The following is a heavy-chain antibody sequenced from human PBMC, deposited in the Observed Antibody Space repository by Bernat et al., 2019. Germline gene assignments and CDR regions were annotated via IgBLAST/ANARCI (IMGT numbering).Heavy chain of an antibody. V-gene: IGHV3-33*06. CDR2: IWYDGSNK. CDR1: GFTFSSYG. J-gene: IGHJ4*02. D-gene: IGHD3-16*01. CDR3: AKDGNEVLGIMLYFDF. Sequence: QVQLVESGGGVVQPGRSLRLSCAASGFTFSSYGMHWVRQAPGKGLEWVAVIWYDGSNKYYADSVKGRFTISRDNSKNTLYLQMNSLRAEDTAVYYCAKDGNEVLGIMLYFDFLGQGTLVTGSS.